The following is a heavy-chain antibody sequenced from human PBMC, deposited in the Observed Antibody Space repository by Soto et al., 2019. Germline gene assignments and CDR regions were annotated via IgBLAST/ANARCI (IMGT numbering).Heavy chain of an antibody. D-gene: IGHD6-6*01. Sequence: PGESLKISCKGSGYSFTSYWIGWVRQMPGKGLEWMGIIYPGDSDTRYSPSFQGQVTISADKSISTAYLQWSSLKASDTAMYYCARLFEYSSSSGYYGMDVWGQGTTVTVSS. CDR1: GYSFTSYW. V-gene: IGHV5-51*01. CDR2: IYPGDSDT. J-gene: IGHJ6*02. CDR3: ARLFEYSSSSGYYGMDV.